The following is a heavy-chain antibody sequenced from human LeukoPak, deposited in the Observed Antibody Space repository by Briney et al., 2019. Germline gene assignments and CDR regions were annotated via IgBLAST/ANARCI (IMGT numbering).Heavy chain of an antibody. CDR2: INHSGST. D-gene: IGHD2-15*01. CDR1: GGSFSGYY. J-gene: IGHJ6*03. Sequence: SETLSLTCAVYGGSFSGYYWSWIRQPPGKGLEWIGEINHSGSTNYNPSLKSRVTISVDTSKNQFSLKLSSVTAADTAVYYCASFYCSGGSCYQYYYYYMDVWGKGTTVTIS. V-gene: IGHV4-34*01. CDR3: ASFYCSGGSCYQYYYYYMDV.